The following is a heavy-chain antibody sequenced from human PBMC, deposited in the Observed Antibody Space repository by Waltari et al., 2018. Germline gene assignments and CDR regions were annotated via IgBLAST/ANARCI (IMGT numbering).Heavy chain of an antibody. D-gene: IGHD5-12*01. Sequence: QVPLVQSGAEVKQPGSSVTVSCNSSGGPFRSVGLHWLRQAPGQGLEWMGKIIPMPGITDYEQKFQGRLRITADRSTTTGYMELRSLGSEDTAIYYCARRVSTKGAFEVWGRGTLVTVSP. V-gene: IGHV1-69*02. J-gene: IGHJ3*01. CDR1: GGPFRSVG. CDR2: IIPMPGIT. CDR3: ARRVSTKGAFEV.